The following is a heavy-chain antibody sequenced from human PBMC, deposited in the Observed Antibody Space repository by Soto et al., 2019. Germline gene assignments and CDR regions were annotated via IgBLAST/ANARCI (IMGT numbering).Heavy chain of an antibody. CDR2: INPFDGSR. CDR3: ARNILGGTTDY. J-gene: IGHJ4*02. CDR1: GYIFTSYY. D-gene: IGHD1-7*01. Sequence: ASVKVSCKASGYIFTSYYIHWVRQAPGQGLEWMGWINPFDGSRMFAQSFQGRVTMTRDTSTSTVYMEVSSLRSEDTAVYYCARNILGGTTDYWGPGTLVTVSS. V-gene: IGHV1-46*01.